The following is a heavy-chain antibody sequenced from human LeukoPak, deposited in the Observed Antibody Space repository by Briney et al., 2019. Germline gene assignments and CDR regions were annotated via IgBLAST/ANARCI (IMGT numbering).Heavy chain of an antibody. CDR3: AKERYGSGWAAGDY. CDR1: GFSCSSFA. J-gene: IGHJ4*02. V-gene: IGHV3-30*18. Sequence: PGGSLRISCATSGFSCSSFAMKWLRQAPGKGQEWVAVISYDGNNQYYADSVKGRFTISRDNSKNTLYLQMNSLRPDDTAVFYCAKERYGSGWAAGDYWGQGTLVTV. D-gene: IGHD6-19*01. CDR2: ISYDGNNQ.